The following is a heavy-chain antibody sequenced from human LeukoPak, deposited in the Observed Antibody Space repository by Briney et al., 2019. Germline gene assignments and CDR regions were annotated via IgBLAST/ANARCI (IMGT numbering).Heavy chain of an antibody. D-gene: IGHD1-26*01. V-gene: IGHV4-34*01. CDR1: GGSFSGYY. Sequence: SETLSLTCAVYGGSFSGYYWSWIRQPPGKGLEWIGEINHSGSTNYNPSLKSRVTISVDTSKNQFSLKLSSVTAADTAVYYCARGVSGSYFSPDWGQGTLVTVSS. J-gene: IGHJ4*02. CDR3: ARGVSGSYFSPD. CDR2: INHSGST.